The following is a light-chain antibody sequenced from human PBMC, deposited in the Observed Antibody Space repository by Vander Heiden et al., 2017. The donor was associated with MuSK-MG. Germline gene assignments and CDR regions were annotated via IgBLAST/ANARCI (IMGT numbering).Light chain of an antibody. CDR1: RSNIGNDA. J-gene: IGLJ2*01. CDR2: SNN. Sequence: QSVVTPPPSASGPPGPRVTISCSGSRSNIGNDAVNWYQQLPGMAPKLLIYSNNQRPSGVPDRFSGSRSGTSASLVISGLQSEDEADYYFAACDHSLNGGIFGGGTKVTVL. V-gene: IGLV1-44*01. CDR3: AACDHSLNGGI.